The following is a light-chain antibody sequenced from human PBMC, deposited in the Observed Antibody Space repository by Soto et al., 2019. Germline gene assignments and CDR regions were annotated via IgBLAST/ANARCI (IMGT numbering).Light chain of an antibody. CDR2: AAS. CDR3: QRYYNAPFT. V-gene: IGKV1-27*01. J-gene: IGKJ4*01. CDR1: QSIKNY. Sequence: DIQVTQHPCSPSASVGDRVTITCRASQSIKNYLAWYQQKPGETPKLLIYAASTLESGIPPRFSGSGSGTDFTLTINNLQPEDVATYYCQRYYNAPFTFGGGTKVDIK.